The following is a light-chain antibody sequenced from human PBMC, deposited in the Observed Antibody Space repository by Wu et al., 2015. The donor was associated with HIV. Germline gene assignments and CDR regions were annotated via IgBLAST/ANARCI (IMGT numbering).Light chain of an antibody. Sequence: DIQMTQSPSNLSAPVGDRVTITCRASRSVSSWVAWYQQKPGKAPKLLISKASSLESGVPPRFSGIGSGTDFTLTINNLQPDDFATYYCQQFNDDPSTFGQGTKLEIK. CDR1: RSVSSW. CDR2: KAS. V-gene: IGKV1-5*03. J-gene: IGKJ2*02. CDR3: QQFNDDPST.